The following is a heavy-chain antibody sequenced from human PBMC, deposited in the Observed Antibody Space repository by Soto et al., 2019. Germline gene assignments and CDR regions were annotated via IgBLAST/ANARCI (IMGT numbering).Heavy chain of an antibody. D-gene: IGHD2-15*01. Sequence: PGGSLRLSCAASGFTFSSYAMSWVRQAPGKGLEWVSAISGSGGSTYYADSVKGRFTISRDNSKNTLYLQMNSLRAEDTAVYYCAKIVVVVAAPNYGMDVWGQGTTVTVS. CDR3: AKIVVVVAAPNYGMDV. CDR2: ISGSGGST. V-gene: IGHV3-23*01. CDR1: GFTFSSYA. J-gene: IGHJ6*02.